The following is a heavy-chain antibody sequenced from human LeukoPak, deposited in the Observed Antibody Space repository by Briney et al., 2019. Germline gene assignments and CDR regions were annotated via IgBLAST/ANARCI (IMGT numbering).Heavy chain of an antibody. J-gene: IGHJ4*02. CDR2: ISWNSGSI. D-gene: IGHD6-13*01. CDR3: AKDMGYSITSFYFDY. V-gene: IGHV3-9*01. CDR1: GFTFDDYA. Sequence: PGGSLRLSCAASGFTFDDYAMHWVRQAPGKGLEWVSGISWNSGSIGYADSVKGRFTISRDNAKNSLYLQMNSLRAEDTALYYCAKDMGYSITSFYFDYWGQGTLVTVSS.